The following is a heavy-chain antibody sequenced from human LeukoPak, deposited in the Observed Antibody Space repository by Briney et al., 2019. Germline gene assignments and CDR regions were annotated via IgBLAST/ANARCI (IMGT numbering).Heavy chain of an antibody. CDR3: TRKGSQWDFLVDY. J-gene: IGHJ4*02. D-gene: IGHD2/OR15-2a*01. V-gene: IGHV3-21*01. Sequence: GGSLRLSCAASGFTFSSYSMNWVRQAPGKGLEWVSSITSSGRYIYYADSVKGRFTISRDNSENPLYLQMDSLTAEDTAVYYCTRKGSQWDFLVDYWGQGTRVAVSP. CDR2: ITSSGRYI. CDR1: GFTFSSYS.